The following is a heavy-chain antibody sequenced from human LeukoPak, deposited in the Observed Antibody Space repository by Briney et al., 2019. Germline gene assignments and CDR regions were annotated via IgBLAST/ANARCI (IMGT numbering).Heavy chain of an antibody. Sequence: PGGPLRLSCAASGFTFSSYDMHWVRQATGKGLEWVSAIGTAGDTYYPGSVKGRFTISRENAKNSLYLQMNSLRAGDTAVYYCARGGCSSTSCYTGDYYYYGMDVWGQGTTVTVSS. D-gene: IGHD2-2*02. J-gene: IGHJ6*02. CDR3: ARGGCSSTSCYTGDYYYYGMDV. V-gene: IGHV3-13*01. CDR1: GFTFSSYD. CDR2: IGTAGDT.